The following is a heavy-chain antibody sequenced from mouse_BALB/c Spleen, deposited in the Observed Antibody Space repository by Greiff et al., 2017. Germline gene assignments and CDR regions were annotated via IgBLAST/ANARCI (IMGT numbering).Heavy chain of an antibody. J-gene: IGHJ3*01. Sequence: DVKLVESGGGLVKPGGSLKLSCAASGFTISSYAMSWVRQSPEKRLEWVAEISSGGSYTYYPDTVTGRFTISRDNAKNTLYLEMSSLRSEDTAMYDCARVRTGTREAWCAYWGQGTLVTVSA. CDR3: ARVRTGTREAWCAY. D-gene: IGHD4-1*01. V-gene: IGHV5-9-4*01. CDR1: GFTISSYA. CDR2: ISSGGSYT.